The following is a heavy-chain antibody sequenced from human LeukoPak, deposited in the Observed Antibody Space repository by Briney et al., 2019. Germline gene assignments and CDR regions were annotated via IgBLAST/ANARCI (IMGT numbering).Heavy chain of an antibody. D-gene: IGHD6-19*01. V-gene: IGHV1-46*01. CDR2: INPSGGST. Sequence: ASVTVSCKASGYTFTSYYMHWVRQAPGQGLEWMGIINPSGGSTSYAQKFQGRVTMTRDTSTSTVYMELSSLRSEDTAVYYCAQTVADHNAFDIWGQGTMVTVSS. CDR3: AQTVADHNAFDI. J-gene: IGHJ3*02. CDR1: GYTFTSYY.